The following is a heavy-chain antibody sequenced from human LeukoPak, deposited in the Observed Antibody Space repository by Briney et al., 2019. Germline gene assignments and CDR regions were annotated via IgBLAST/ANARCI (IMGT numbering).Heavy chain of an antibody. CDR1: GFTFSCYA. CDR3: ARGAAAATYYFDY. V-gene: IGHV3-30-3*01. D-gene: IGHD6-13*01. J-gene: IGHJ4*02. Sequence: GGSLRLSCAASGFTFSCYAMHWVRQAPGKGLEWVAVISYDGSNKYYADSVKGRFTISRDNSKNTLYLQMNSLRAEDTAVYYCARGAAAATYYFDYWGQGTLVTVSS. CDR2: ISYDGSNK.